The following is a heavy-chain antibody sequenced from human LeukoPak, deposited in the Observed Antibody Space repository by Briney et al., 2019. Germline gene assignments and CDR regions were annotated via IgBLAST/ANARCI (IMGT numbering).Heavy chain of an antibody. CDR2: IIYSGVIT. Sequence: GGSLRLSCVASGFTFSSYAIRWVRQAPGRGLGWVSDIIYSGVITSYADSVKGGFTISRDNSKNTLYLQMNSLRAEDTALYYCAKVNGYCSGGSCYSSGSYYYYGMDVWGKGTTVTVSS. D-gene: IGHD2-15*01. CDR3: AKVNGYCSGGSCYSSGSYYYYGMDV. CDR1: GFTFSSYA. J-gene: IGHJ6*04. V-gene: IGHV3-23*01.